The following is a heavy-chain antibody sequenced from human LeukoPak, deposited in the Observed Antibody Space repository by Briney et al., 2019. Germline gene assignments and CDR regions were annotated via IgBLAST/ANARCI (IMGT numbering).Heavy chain of an antibody. CDR2: IYYSGST. J-gene: IGHJ6*02. CDR3: ARSLAAAGNDYYYYYGMDV. V-gene: IGHV4-39*07. D-gene: IGHD6-13*01. CDR1: GGSISSSSYY. Sequence: SETLSLTCTVSGGSISSSSYYWGWICQPPGKGLEWIGSIYYSGSTYYNPSLKSRVTISVDTSKNQFSLKLSSVTAADTAVYYSARSLAAAGNDYYYYYGMDVWGQGTTVTVSS.